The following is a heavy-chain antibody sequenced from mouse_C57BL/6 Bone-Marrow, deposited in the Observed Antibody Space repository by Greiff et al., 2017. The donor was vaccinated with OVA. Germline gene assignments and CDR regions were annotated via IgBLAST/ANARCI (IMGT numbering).Heavy chain of an antibody. CDR1: GYSFTGYY. V-gene: IGHV1-42*01. CDR2: INPSTGGT. Sequence: VQLQQSGPELVKPGASVKISCKASGYSFTGYYMNWVKQSPEKSLEWIGEINPSTGGTPSNQKFKAKATLTVDKSSSTAYMQLKSLTSEDSAVYYCARGGTSPFAYWGQGTLVTVSA. J-gene: IGHJ3*01. CDR3: ARGGTSPFAY. D-gene: IGHD4-1*01.